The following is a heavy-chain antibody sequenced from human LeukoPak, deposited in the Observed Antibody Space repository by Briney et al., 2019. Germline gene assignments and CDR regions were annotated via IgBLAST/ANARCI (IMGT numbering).Heavy chain of an antibody. CDR1: GLTFRSYA. V-gene: IGHV3-23*01. D-gene: IGHD2-15*01. CDR2: ISGSGGST. Sequence: GGSLRLSCAASGLTFRSYAMSWVRQAPGKGLEWVSTISGSGGSTYYADSVKGRFTISRDNSKNTLYLQMNSLRAEDTAVYYCAREPLSATPSDYYYGMDVWGQGTTVTVSS. J-gene: IGHJ6*02. CDR3: AREPLSATPSDYYYGMDV.